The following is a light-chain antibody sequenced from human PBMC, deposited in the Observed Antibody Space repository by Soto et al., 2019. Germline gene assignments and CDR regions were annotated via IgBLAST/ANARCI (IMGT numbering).Light chain of an antibody. V-gene: IGKV1-5*01. CDR3: QQYKVYSQT. CDR1: QSMSNW. Sequence: DIQMTQSPSTLSASVGDRVTITCRASQSMSNWLSWYQQKPGKAPKLLIYDASTLESGVPARFSGSGSGTEFTLHIRSLQPEDFATYYCQQYKVYSQTFGQWTRVEIK. J-gene: IGKJ1*01. CDR2: DAS.